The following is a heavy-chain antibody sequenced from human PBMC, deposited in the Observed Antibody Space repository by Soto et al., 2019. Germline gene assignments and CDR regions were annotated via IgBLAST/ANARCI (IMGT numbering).Heavy chain of an antibody. CDR3: ARGAGVSYDWWSGDSTPSQYFDY. Sequence: SETLSLTCAVYGGSFSGYYWSWIRQPPGKGLEWIGEINHSGSTNYSPSLKSRVTISVDTSKNQFSLKLSSVTAADTAVYYCARGAGVSYDWWSGDSTPSQYFDYWGQRTLVSVAS. V-gene: IGHV4-34*01. D-gene: IGHD3-3*01. CDR2: INHSGST. CDR1: GGSFSGYY. J-gene: IGHJ4*02.